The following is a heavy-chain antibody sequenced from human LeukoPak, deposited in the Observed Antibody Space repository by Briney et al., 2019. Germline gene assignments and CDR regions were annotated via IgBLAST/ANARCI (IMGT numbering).Heavy chain of an antibody. D-gene: IGHD6-6*01. Sequence: GRSLRLSCAASGFTFDDYAMHWVRQAPGKGLEWVSGISWNSGSIGYADSVKGRFTISRDNAKNSLYLQMNSLRAEDTALYYCAKDMDKYSSSSDYYYYGMDVWGQGTTVTVSS. CDR1: GFTFDDYA. V-gene: IGHV3-9*01. CDR3: AKDMDKYSSSSDYYYYGMDV. J-gene: IGHJ6*02. CDR2: ISWNSGSI.